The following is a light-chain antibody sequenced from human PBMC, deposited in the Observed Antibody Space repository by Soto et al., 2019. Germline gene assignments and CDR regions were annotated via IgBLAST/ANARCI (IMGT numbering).Light chain of an antibody. CDR2: ETS. CDR3: QQYDNIPLT. Sequence: ILLTQSPSSLSASVGDRVIITCQASQDIKKYLNWYQQKPGKAPKLLIYETSNLETGVPSRFSGSGSGTDLTFTISTLQSEDLATYYCQQYDNIPLTFGPGTKVDIK. J-gene: IGKJ3*01. V-gene: IGKV1-33*01. CDR1: QDIKKY.